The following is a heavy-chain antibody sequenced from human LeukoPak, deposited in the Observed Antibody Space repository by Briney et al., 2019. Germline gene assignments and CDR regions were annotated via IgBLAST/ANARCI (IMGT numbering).Heavy chain of an antibody. Sequence: GGSLRLSCAASGFTFSSYWMSWVRQAPGKGLEWVANIKQDGSEKYYVDSVKGRFTISRDNAKNSLYLQMNSLRAEDTAVYYCAGSYCDFWSGYFCFDYWGQGTLVTVSS. CDR2: IKQDGSEK. J-gene: IGHJ4*02. CDR1: GFTFSSYW. CDR3: AGSYCDFWSGYFCFDY. D-gene: IGHD3-3*01. V-gene: IGHV3-7*01.